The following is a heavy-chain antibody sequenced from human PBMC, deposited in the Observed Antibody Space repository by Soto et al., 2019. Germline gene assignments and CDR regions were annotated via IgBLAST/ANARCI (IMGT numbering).Heavy chain of an antibody. CDR1: GDSVSSVTAS. Sequence: QVQLQQSGPGLVKPSQTLSLMCDISGDSVSSVTASWSWIRQSPSRGLEWLGRTYYRSKWYNDYAMSVKGRIVITPDTSTNQVSLQLNSVTPEDTATYFCARDGSGFHWYFDVWGRGTLVTVSS. V-gene: IGHV6-1*01. CDR2: TYYRSKWYN. CDR3: ARDGSGFHWYFDV. J-gene: IGHJ2*01. D-gene: IGHD6-19*01.